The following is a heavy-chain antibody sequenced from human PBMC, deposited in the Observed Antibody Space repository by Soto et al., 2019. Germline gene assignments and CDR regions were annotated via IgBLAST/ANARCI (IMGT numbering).Heavy chain of an antibody. CDR1: GFTFSDYW. V-gene: IGHV3-48*01. CDR2: ISSSSRTI. CDR3: ARDKGRSPLDY. Sequence: PGGSLRLSCAVSGFTFSDYWMSWVRQAPGKGLEWVSYISSSSRTIYYADSVKGRFTISRDNAKNSLYLQMNSLRAEDTAVYYCARDKGRSPLDYWGQGTLVTVSS. J-gene: IGHJ4*02. D-gene: IGHD2-15*01.